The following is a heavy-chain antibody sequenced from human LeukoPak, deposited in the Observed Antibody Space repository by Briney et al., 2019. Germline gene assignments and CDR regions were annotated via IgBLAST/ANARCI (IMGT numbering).Heavy chain of an antibody. V-gene: IGHV1-18*04. CDR2: INTKSGAT. Sequence: ASVKVSCKASGYTLTGYCMHWVRQAPGQGLEWLGWINTKSGATNYAQKLQGRVTMTTDTSTSTAYMELRSLRSDDTAVYYCARVSTTGFDYWGQGTLVTVSS. J-gene: IGHJ4*02. D-gene: IGHD1-1*01. CDR3: ARVSTTGFDY. CDR1: GYTLTGYC.